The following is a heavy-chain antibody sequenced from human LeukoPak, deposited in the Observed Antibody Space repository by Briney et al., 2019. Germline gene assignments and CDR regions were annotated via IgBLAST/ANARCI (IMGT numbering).Heavy chain of an antibody. CDR2: IYYSGST. CDR1: GGSISSYY. D-gene: IGHD3-10*01. J-gene: IGHJ3*02. V-gene: IGHV4-59*01. CDR3: ARAFGPWGAFDI. Sequence: SETLSLTCTVSGGSISSYYWSWIRQPPGKGLEWIGYIYYSGSTNYNPSLKSRVTISVDTSKNQFSLKLSSVTAADTAVYYCARAFGPWGAFDIWGQGTMVTVSS.